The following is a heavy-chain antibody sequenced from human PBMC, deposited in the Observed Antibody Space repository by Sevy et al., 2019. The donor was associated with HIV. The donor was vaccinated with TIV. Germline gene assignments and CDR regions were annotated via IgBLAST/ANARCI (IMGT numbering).Heavy chain of an antibody. V-gene: IGHV3-21*01. D-gene: IGHD6-19*01. Sequence: GSLRLSCAASGLTFSNDNMNWVRQAPGKGLEWVSFISSESGYIYYADSVKGRFSISRDNAKNSLYLQMNSLRAEDTAVYYCARDGKVPVPGLYYFDYWGHGTLVTVFS. CDR2: ISSESGYI. CDR1: GLTFSNDN. CDR3: ARDGKVPVPGLYYFDY. J-gene: IGHJ4*01.